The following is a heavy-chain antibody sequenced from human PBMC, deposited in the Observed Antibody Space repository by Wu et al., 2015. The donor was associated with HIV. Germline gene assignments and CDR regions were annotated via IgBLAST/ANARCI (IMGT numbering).Heavy chain of an antibody. CDR3: ASSWRTDTTPLDYYYGMDV. D-gene: IGHD1-26*01. CDR1: GYSFTPYY. J-gene: IGHJ6*02. CDR2: IIPIFGTA. Sequence: QVQLVQSGAEVKKPGASVKVSCRTSGYSFTPYYIHWVRQAPGQGLEWMGGIIPIFGTANYAQKFQGRVTITTDESTSTAYMEMSSLRSEDTAVYYCASSWRTDTTPLDYYYGMDVWGQGTTVTVSS. V-gene: IGHV1-69*05.